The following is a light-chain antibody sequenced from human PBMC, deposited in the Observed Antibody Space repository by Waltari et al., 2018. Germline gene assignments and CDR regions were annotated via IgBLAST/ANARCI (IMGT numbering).Light chain of an antibody. J-gene: IGLJ3*02. V-gene: IGLV2-8*01. Sequence: QSALTQPPSASGSPGQSVTISCTGTSSHIGGYDYVSWYQQHPGKAPTVLIYDVSKRPSGVPDRFSGSKSGHTASLTVSGLQAEDEADYYCSSYGGSNNLVFGGGTKLTVL. CDR2: DVS. CDR3: SSYGGSNNLV. CDR1: SSHIGGYDY.